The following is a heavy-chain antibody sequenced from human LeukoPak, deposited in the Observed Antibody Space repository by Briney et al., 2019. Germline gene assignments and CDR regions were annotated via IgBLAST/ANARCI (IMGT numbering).Heavy chain of an antibody. V-gene: IGHV3-74*01. J-gene: IGHJ5*01. CDR2: IKSDVST. Sequence: PGGSLRLSCAASGFTFSSYWMHWVRQTPGKGLMWVARIKSDVSTIYADSAQGRFIISRDNAKNMVYLQMNSLRADDTAIYYCTRAITYFYGSVTYDWFDSWGQGTRVTVSS. CDR3: TRAITYFYGSVTYDWFDS. D-gene: IGHD3-10*01. CDR1: GFTFSSYW.